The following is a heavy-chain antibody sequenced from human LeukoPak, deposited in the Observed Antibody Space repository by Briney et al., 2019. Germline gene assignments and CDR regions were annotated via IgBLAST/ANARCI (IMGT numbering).Heavy chain of an antibody. CDR1: GITSSRYA. Sequence: PGGPLGVSCEASGITSSRYALNRVGEAPWTAPEWVATVSGSGDRMYHADSVKGRFTISRDNSKNTIYLQMNSLRAEDTALYYCAKAAAAPGFDFWGQGTLVTVSS. CDR2: VSGSGDRM. J-gene: IGHJ4*02. D-gene: IGHD6-13*01. CDR3: AKAAAAPGFDF. V-gene: IGHV3-23*01.